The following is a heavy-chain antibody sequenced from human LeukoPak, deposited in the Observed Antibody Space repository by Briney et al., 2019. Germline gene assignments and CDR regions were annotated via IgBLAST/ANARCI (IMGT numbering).Heavy chain of an antibody. J-gene: IGHJ4*02. D-gene: IGHD4-17*01. CDR1: GFTFSIYA. CDR3: VKGATVTTRPNFDY. CDR2: ISGGGGTT. V-gene: IGHV3-23*01. Sequence: GGSLRLSCAASGFTFSIYAMTWVRQAPGKGLEWVSVISGGGGTTYYGDSVKGRFAISRDNSKNTLFLQMNSLRVEDTATYYCVKGATVTTRPNFDYWGQGTVVTVSS.